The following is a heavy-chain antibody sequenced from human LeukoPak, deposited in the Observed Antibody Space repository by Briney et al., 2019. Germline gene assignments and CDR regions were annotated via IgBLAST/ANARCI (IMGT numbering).Heavy chain of an antibody. CDR3: AKDPDYYDKRVY. Sequence: GGSLRLSCAASEFSVGSNYMTWVRQAPGKGLEWVSLIYSGGSTYYADSVKGRFTISRDNSKNTLSLQMNSLRTEDTAVYYCAKDPDYYDKRVYWGQGTLVTVSS. CDR2: IYSGGST. J-gene: IGHJ4*02. V-gene: IGHV3-66*01. CDR1: EFSVGSNY. D-gene: IGHD3-22*01.